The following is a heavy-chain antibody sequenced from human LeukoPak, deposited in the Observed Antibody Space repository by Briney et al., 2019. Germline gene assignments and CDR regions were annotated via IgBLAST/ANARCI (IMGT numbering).Heavy chain of an antibody. Sequence: GGSLRLSCAASGFTFSSYWLSWVRQAPGKGLEWVANIKHDGSKKYNLDSVKGRFIISKDNAKNSLYLQMNSLRVEDTAVYYCARDSSMFGVFWGQGTLVTVSS. CDR3: ARDSSMFGVF. CDR1: GFTFSSYW. V-gene: IGHV3-7*01. CDR2: IKHDGSKK. D-gene: IGHD3-3*01. J-gene: IGHJ4*02.